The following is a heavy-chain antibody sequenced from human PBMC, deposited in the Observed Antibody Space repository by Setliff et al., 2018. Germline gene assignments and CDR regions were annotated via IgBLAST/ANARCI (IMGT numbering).Heavy chain of an antibody. CDR3: AKGFDYGSGICDY. CDR2: LNDVGHNT. V-gene: IGHV3-23*01. D-gene: IGHD3-10*01. Sequence: GGSLRLSCAASGFTFNDYGLTWLRRVPGKGLEWVSGLNDVGHNTYYADSVKGRFTISRDNPKNTLYLQMNGLRAEDTAVYYCAKGFDYGSGICDYWGQGTPVTVSS. J-gene: IGHJ4*02. CDR1: GFTFNDYG.